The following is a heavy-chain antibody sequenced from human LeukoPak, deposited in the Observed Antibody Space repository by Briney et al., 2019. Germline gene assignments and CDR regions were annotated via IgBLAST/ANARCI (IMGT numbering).Heavy chain of an antibody. CDR3: AKSFSCSWYDAFDI. V-gene: IGHV3-9*03. CDR1: GFTFDDYA. Sequence: GGSLRLSCAASGFTFDDYAMHWVRQAPGKGLEWVSGISWNSGSIGYADSVKGRFTISRDNAKNSLYLQMNSLRAEDMALYYCAKSFSCSWYDAFDIWGQGTMVTVSS. D-gene: IGHD6-13*01. CDR2: ISWNSGSI. J-gene: IGHJ3*02.